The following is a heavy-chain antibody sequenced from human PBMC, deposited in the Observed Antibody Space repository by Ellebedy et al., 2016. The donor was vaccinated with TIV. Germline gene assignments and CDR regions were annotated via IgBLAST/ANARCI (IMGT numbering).Heavy chain of an antibody. J-gene: IGHJ5*02. D-gene: IGHD3-16*01. Sequence: AASVKVSCKASGYTFTGYYMHWVRQATGQGLEWMGWINPKSGGTNYAQKFQGWVTMTRDTSISTAYMELSRLRSDDTAVYYCAKDDDVSVRIRFDPWGQGTLVTVTS. V-gene: IGHV1-2*04. CDR1: GYTFTGYY. CDR3: AKDDDVSVRIRFDP. CDR2: INPKSGGT.